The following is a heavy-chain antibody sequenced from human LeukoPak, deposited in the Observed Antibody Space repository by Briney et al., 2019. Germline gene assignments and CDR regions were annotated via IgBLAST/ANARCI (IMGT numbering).Heavy chain of an antibody. D-gene: IGHD4-17*01. J-gene: IGHJ5*02. CDR1: GASISSYY. Sequence: SETLSLTCTVSGASISSYYWSWIRQPPGKGLEWIGYIYYSGSTNYNPSLKSRVTISVDTSKNQFSLKLSSVTAADTAVYYCAREGGWTTVTDTNWFDPWGQGTLVTVSS. CDR3: AREGGWTTVTDTNWFDP. V-gene: IGHV4-59*01. CDR2: IYYSGST.